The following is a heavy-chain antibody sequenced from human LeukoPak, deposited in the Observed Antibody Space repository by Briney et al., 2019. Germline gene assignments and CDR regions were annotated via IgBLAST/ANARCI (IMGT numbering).Heavy chain of an antibody. J-gene: IGHJ5*02. D-gene: IGHD6-13*01. CDR3: ASTYIVYSSSWPGGWFDP. CDR1: GGSFSGYY. V-gene: IGHV4-34*01. Sequence: AETLSLTCAVYGGSFSGYYWSWIRQSPGKGLEWIGEINHSGSTNYNPSLKSRVTISVDTSKNQFSLKLSSVTAADTAVYYCASTYIVYSSSWPGGWFDPWGQGTLVTVSS. CDR2: INHSGST.